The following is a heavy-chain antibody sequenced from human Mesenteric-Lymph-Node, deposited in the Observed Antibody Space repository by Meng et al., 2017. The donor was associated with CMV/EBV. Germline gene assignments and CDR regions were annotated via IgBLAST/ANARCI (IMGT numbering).Heavy chain of an antibody. CDR2: INNDGRAT. V-gene: IGHV3-74*01. Sequence: GGSLRLSCAASGFTFSSYWMFWVRQAPGKGLVWVSRINNDGRATSYADSVGGRFTISRDNAKSTLYLEMNSLRADDTAVYYCARDPYGSGSYSDYWGQGTLVTVSS. CDR3: ARDPYGSGSYSDY. D-gene: IGHD3-10*01. J-gene: IGHJ4*02. CDR1: GFTFSSYW.